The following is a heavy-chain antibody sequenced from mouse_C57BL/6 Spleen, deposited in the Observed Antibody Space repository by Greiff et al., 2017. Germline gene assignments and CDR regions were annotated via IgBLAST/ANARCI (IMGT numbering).Heavy chain of an antibody. D-gene: IGHD2-4*01. J-gene: IGHJ3*01. Sequence: EVQLQQSGPELVKPGASVKISCKASGYTFTDYYMNWVKQSHGKSLEWIGDINPNNGGTSYNQKFKGKATLTVDKSSSTAYMELRSLTSEDSAVYYCAGGNYDYDWFADWGQGTLVTVSA. CDR2: INPNNGGT. V-gene: IGHV1-26*01. CDR1: GYTFTDYY. CDR3: AGGNYDYDWFAD.